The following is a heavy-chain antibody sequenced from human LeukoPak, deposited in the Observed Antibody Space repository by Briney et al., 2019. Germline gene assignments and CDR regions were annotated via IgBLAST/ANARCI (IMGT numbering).Heavy chain of an antibody. D-gene: IGHD5-24*01. CDR2: ISTSGST. Sequence: PSETLSLTCTVSGASISNYYWSWIRQPAGKGLEWIGRISTSGSTNYNPSLKSRVTMSVDTSKNQFSLKLSSVTAADTALYYCARGIWEMATIPYWYFDIWGRGTLVTVSS. CDR3: ARGIWEMATIPYWYFDI. V-gene: IGHV4-4*07. J-gene: IGHJ2*01. CDR1: GASISNYY.